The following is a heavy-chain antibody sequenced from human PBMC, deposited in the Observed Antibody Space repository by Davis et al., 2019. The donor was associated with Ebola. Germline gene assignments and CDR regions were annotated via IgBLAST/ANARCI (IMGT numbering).Heavy chain of an antibody. CDR2: IYYSGST. J-gene: IGHJ3*02. V-gene: IGHV4-59*08. D-gene: IGHD3-22*01. Sequence: SETLSLTCTVSGGSISSYHWSCIRQPPGKGLEWTGYIYYSGSTNYNPSLKSRVTISVDTSKNQFSLKLSSVTAADTAVYYCARRQYYYDSSGYHIGAFDIWGQGTMVTVSS. CDR3: ARRQYYYDSSGYHIGAFDI. CDR1: GGSISSYH.